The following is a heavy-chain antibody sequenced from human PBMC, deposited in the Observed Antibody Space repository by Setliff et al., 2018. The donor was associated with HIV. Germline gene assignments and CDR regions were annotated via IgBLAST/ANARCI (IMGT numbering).Heavy chain of an antibody. V-gene: IGHV4-39*02. D-gene: IGHD3-3*01. CDR2: CQSSGST. J-gene: IGHJ4*02. Sequence: PSETLSLTCNVSGGSFTSSTYYWGWIRQPPGKGLEWIGSCQSSGSTSYNPSLRSRVTISVDTSANRFSLRLSSVSAADTAVYYCARTSYNFWGGPDSWGQGTLVTVSS. CDR1: GGSFTSSTYY. CDR3: ARTSYNFWGGPDS.